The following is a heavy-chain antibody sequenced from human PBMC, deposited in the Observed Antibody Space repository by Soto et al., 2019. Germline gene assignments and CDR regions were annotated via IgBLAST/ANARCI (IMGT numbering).Heavy chain of an antibody. CDR1: GFTFSSYA. Sequence: QVQLVESGGGVVQPGRSLRLSCAASGFTFSSYAMHWVRQAPGKGLEWVAVISYDGRNKYYADSVKGRFTISRDNSKNTLYLQMNSLRAEDTAVYYCARDRSSFDYWGQGTLVTVSS. D-gene: IGHD6-6*01. V-gene: IGHV3-30*04. CDR2: ISYDGRNK. CDR3: ARDRSSFDY. J-gene: IGHJ4*02.